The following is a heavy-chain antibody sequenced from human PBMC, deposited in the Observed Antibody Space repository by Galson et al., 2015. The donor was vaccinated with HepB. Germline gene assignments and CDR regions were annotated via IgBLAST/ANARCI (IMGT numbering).Heavy chain of an antibody. Sequence: QSGAEVKKPGESLRISCEASGFTFTSYWISWVRQMPGKGLEWMGRINPSDSYVNYSPSFHGHIAISTDKSIATAYLQWNSLRTSDTAIYYCARHGWGSSGWYLYWGQGTLVTVSS. CDR2: INPSDSYV. V-gene: IGHV5-10-1*01. CDR1: GFTFTSYW. CDR3: ARHGWGSSGWYLY. J-gene: IGHJ4*02. D-gene: IGHD6-19*01.